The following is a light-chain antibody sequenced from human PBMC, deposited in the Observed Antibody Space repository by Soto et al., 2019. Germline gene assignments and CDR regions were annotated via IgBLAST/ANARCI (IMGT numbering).Light chain of an antibody. CDR1: SGSIGSSY. Sequence: NFMLTQPHSVSESPGKTVTISCTSSSGSIGSSYVQWYQQRPGSSPTTVIFEDNQRPTGVPVRFSGSIDSSSNSASLVISGLRTEDEADYYCQSYDTSNPLVFGGGTKLTVL. J-gene: IGLJ3*02. V-gene: IGLV6-57*01. CDR3: QSYDTSNPLV. CDR2: EDN.